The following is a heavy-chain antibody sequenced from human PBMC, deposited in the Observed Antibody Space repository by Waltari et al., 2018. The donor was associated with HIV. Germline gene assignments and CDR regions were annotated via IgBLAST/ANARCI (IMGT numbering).Heavy chain of an antibody. CDR2: IYHSGST. CDR1: GYSISSGHY. D-gene: IGHD2-21*02. CDR3: ASPGGVVTAIREYFDY. V-gene: IGHV4-38-2*02. Sequence: QVQLQESGPGLVKPSETLSLTCTVSGYSISSGHYWGWIRQPPGKGLEWIGSIYHSGSTYYNPSLKSRFTISVDTSKNQFSLKLSSVTAADTAVYYCASPGGVVTAIREYFDYWGQGTLVTVSS. J-gene: IGHJ4*02.